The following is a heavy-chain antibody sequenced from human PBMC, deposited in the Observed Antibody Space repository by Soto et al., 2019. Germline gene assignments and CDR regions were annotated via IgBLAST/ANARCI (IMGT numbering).Heavy chain of an antibody. Sequence: EVQLLESGGGLVQSGGSLRLSCAASGFTFNNYAMNWVRQAPGKGLEWVSSVSNSGSSREYADSVRGRFTVSRDNSKRTLYLQMDSLRAADTAVYYCAKDRTVAGSPRDYYYGLDVWGQGTTVTVSS. CDR3: AKDRTVAGSPRDYYYGLDV. V-gene: IGHV3-23*01. CDR2: VSNSGSSR. D-gene: IGHD6-19*01. J-gene: IGHJ6*02. CDR1: GFTFNNYA.